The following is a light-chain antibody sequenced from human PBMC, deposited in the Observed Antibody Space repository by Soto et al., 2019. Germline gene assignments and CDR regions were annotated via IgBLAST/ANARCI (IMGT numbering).Light chain of an antibody. Sequence: QSVLTQPPSASGTPGQRVTISCSGSSSNIEDNYVYWYQQVPGTAPKLLIYRNNQRPSGVPDRFSGSKSGTSASLAISGLRSEDEADYYCATWDDSLSGWVFGGGTKLTVL. CDR3: ATWDDSLSGWV. CDR2: RNN. CDR1: SSNIEDNY. J-gene: IGLJ3*02. V-gene: IGLV1-47*01.